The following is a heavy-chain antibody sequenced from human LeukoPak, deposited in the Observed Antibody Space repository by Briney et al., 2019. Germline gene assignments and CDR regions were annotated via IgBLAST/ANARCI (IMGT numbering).Heavy chain of an antibody. D-gene: IGHD6-13*01. CDR3: AHNGDDSSRNWFDT. J-gene: IGHJ5*02. CDR1: GFSLSTYGVA. CDR2: MYWDDDK. V-gene: IGHV2-5*02. Sequence: SGPTLVKPTQTLRLTCTFSGFSLSTYGVAVGWIRQPAGKALEWLALMYWDDDKRYSPSLKTRLSVTKDTSKNQVVLTLTNMDPVDTATYYCAHNGDDSSRNWFDTWGQGILVTVSS.